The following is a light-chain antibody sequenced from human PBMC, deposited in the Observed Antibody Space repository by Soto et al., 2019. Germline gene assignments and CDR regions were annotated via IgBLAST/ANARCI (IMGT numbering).Light chain of an antibody. Sequence: EIVMTESPATLSVSPGDRATLSCRASQSVTNSYLAWFQQKPGQAPRLLIFGALSRATGIPDRFSGSGSGTDFTLTISSLEPEDFAVYYCQQRSNWFLTFGQGTRLEIK. CDR2: GAL. V-gene: IGKV3D-20*02. CDR1: QSVTNSY. CDR3: QQRSNWFLT. J-gene: IGKJ5*01.